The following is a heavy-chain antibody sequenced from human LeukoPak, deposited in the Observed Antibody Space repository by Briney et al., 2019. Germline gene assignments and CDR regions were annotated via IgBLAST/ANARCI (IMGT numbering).Heavy chain of an antibody. CDR2: IYSGGST. Sequence: GGSLRLSCAASGFTVSSNYMSWVRQAPGKGLEWVSVIYSGGSTYYAASVKGRFTISRDNSKNTLYLQMNSLRAEDTAVYYCARALGSDSSGYYESYYMDVWGKGTTVTVSS. CDR3: ARALGSDSSGYYESYYMDV. CDR1: GFTVSSNY. J-gene: IGHJ6*03. V-gene: IGHV3-53*01. D-gene: IGHD3-22*01.